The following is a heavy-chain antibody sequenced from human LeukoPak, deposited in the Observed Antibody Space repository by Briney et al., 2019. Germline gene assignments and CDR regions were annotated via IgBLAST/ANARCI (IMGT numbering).Heavy chain of an antibody. J-gene: IGHJ3*02. CDR2: IYATGNT. D-gene: IGHD2-2*01. CDR1: GGSISSDSYF. V-gene: IGHV4-61*02. CDR3: ARDFEYCSSTTCLHAFDN. Sequence: PSETLSLTCTVSGGSISSDSYFWNWLRQPAGTGLEWIGRIYATGNTMYNPSLKSRVTVSVDTSKNQFSLKLSSVTAADTAVYYCARDFEYCSSTTCLHAFDNWGQGTMVTVSS.